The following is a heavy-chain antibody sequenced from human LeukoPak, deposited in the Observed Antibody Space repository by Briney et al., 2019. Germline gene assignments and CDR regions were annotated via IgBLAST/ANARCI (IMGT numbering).Heavy chain of an antibody. J-gene: IGHJ4*02. CDR3: ARTNDFWTGYYEK. Sequence: SETLSLTCTVSNGSVSIGSYYWGWIRQPAGKGLEWIGRIYVSGSTDYNPSLKSRVTIFKDMSKNQFSLRLSSVTAADTAVYYCARTNDFWTGYYEKWGQGILVTVSS. CDR1: NGSVSIGSYY. D-gene: IGHD3/OR15-3a*01. V-gene: IGHV4-61*02. CDR2: IYVSGST.